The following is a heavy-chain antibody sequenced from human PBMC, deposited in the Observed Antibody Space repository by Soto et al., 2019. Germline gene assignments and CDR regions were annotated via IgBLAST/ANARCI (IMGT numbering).Heavy chain of an antibody. CDR2: IVVGSGNT. Sequence: ASVKVSCKASGFTFTSSAMQWVRQARGQRLERIGWIVVGSGNTNYAQKFQERVTITRDMSTSTAYMELGSLRSEDTAVYYCAADHHVPYYDFWSGSPPRWFDPWGQGTLVTVSS. V-gene: IGHV1-58*02. CDR3: AADHHVPYYDFWSGSPPRWFDP. CDR1: GFTFTSSA. J-gene: IGHJ5*02. D-gene: IGHD3-3*01.